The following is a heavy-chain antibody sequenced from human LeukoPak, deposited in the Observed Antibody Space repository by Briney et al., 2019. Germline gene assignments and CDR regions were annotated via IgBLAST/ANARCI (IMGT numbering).Heavy chain of an antibody. V-gene: IGHV3-21*01. CDR3: ARDSDYGDHDY. CDR1: GFTFSSYS. Sequence: GGSLRLSCAASGFTFSSYSMNWVRQAPGKGLEWVSSISSSSSYIYYADSVKGRFTISRDNAKNPLYLQMNSLRAEDTAVYYCARDSDYGDHDYWGQGTLVTVSS. CDR2: ISSSSSYI. D-gene: IGHD4-17*01. J-gene: IGHJ4*02.